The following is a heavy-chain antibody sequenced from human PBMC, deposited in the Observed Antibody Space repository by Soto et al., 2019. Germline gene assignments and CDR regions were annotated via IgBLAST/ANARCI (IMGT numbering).Heavy chain of an antibody. J-gene: IGHJ4*02. Sequence: GGSLSLSCAASGFTFSDYAMSWVRQAPGKGLEWVSAISGGGGSTYYADSLKGRFIISRDNLKNTVNLQMNGLGVEDTAIYYCATSFRYFDNWGQGTRVTVSS. CDR2: ISGGGGST. CDR1: GFTFSDYA. V-gene: IGHV3-23*01. CDR3: ATSFRYFDN.